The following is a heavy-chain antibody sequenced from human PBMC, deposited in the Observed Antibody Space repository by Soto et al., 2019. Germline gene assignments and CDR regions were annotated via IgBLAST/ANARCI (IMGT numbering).Heavy chain of an antibody. CDR2: IDPGDSYT. CDR1: GYGFSNYY. V-gene: IGHV5-10-1*01. CDR3: ARLGYGDYVAQ. Sequence: GESLKISCMGSGYGFSNYYIAWVRQMPGKDLEWMGKIDPGDSYTYYSPSFQGHVTISTDKSINTAYLQWSSLQTSDTAIYYCARLGYGDYVAQWGQGTLVTVSS. J-gene: IGHJ4*02. D-gene: IGHD4-17*01.